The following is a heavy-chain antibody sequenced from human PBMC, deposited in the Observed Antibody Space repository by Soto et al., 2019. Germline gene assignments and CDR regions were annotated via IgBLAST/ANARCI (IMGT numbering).Heavy chain of an antibody. CDR1: GFTFSSYA. Sequence: PGGSLRLSCAASGFTFSSYAMSWVRQAPGKGLEWVSAISGSGGSTYYADSVKGRFTSSTDNSKNTLYLQMNSLRAEDTAVYYCAKESIFSGPYDSSGLDHWGQGTLVTVSS. V-gene: IGHV3-23*01. D-gene: IGHD3-22*01. J-gene: IGHJ4*02. CDR2: ISGSGGST. CDR3: AKESIFSGPYDSSGLDH.